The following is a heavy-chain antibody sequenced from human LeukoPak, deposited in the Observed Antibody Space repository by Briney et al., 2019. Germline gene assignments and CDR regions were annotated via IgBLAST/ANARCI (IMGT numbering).Heavy chain of an antibody. CDR1: GGSFSGYY. D-gene: IGHD1-26*01. CDR3: ARGIVGATTWFDP. CDR2: INHSGST. J-gene: IGHJ5*02. Sequence: PSETLSLTCAVYGGSFSGYYWSRIRQPPGKGLEWIGEINHSGSTNYNPSLKSRVTISVNTSKNQFSLKLSSVTAADTAVYYCARGIVGATTWFDPWGQGTLVTVSS. V-gene: IGHV4-34*01.